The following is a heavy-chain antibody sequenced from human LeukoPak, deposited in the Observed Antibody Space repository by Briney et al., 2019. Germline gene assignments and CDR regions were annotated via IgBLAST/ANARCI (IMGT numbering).Heavy chain of an antibody. CDR3: ASSNCSGGSCYGDYPYWYFDL. J-gene: IGHJ2*01. D-gene: IGHD2-15*01. CDR2: IYYSGST. Sequence: SETLSLTCTVSGGSISSGDYYWSWIRQPPGKGLEWIGYIYYSGSTYYNPSLKSRVTISVDTSKNQFSLKLSSVTAADTAVYYCASSNCSGGSCYGDYPYWYFDLWGRGTLVTVSS. V-gene: IGHV4-30-4*01. CDR1: GGSISSGDYY.